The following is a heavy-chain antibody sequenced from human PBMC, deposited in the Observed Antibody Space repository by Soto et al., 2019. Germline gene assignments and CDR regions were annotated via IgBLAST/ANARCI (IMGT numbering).Heavy chain of an antibody. Sequence: LRLSCVASGFAFSNHPMTGVRQAPGRGLQWVATIDSNGVRKHFADSVKGRFAISRDNSRSTVDLYMTNLRVEDTVTYYCVSWLSVQFVNWGQATVVTVSS. CDR1: GFAFSNHP. J-gene: IGHJ4*02. D-gene: IGHD6-19*01. CDR3: VSWLSVQFVN. CDR2: IDSNGVRK. V-gene: IGHV3-23*01.